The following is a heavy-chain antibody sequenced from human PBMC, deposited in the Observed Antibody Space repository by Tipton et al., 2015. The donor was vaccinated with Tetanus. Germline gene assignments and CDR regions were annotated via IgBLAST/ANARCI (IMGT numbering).Heavy chain of an antibody. V-gene: IGHV3-21*01. Sequence: SLRLSCAASGFTFISYTMTWVRQTPGKGLEWVAAISSRSDHIYYADSLKGRFTVSRDNANNLLFLQMNSLRAEDSATYYCARALQLERKFDFWGQGTLVTVSS. CDR2: ISSRSDHI. D-gene: IGHD1-1*01. J-gene: IGHJ4*02. CDR1: GFTFISYT. CDR3: ARALQLERKFDF.